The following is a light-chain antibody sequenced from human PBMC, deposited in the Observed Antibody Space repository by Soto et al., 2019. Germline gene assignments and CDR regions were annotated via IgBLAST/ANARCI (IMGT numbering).Light chain of an antibody. CDR2: GAS. CDR1: QSVSCSY. Sequence: IGLTQSPGTLSLSPGERATFSCMASQSVSCSYLAWYQQKPGQAPRLLIYGASSRATRIPDRFSGSESGTDFTFTISRLEPEDFAVYYCRQYGSSPGFTFGPGTKVDIK. J-gene: IGKJ3*01. V-gene: IGKV3-20*01. CDR3: RQYGSSPGFT.